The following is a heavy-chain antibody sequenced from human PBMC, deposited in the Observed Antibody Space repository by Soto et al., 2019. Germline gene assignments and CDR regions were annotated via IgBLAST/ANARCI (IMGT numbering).Heavy chain of an antibody. D-gene: IGHD6-13*01. V-gene: IGHV3-21*01. J-gene: IGHJ4*02. CDR2: ISSSSSYI. Sequence: EVQLVESGGGLVKPGGSLRLSCAASGFTFSSYSMNWVRQAPGKGLEWVSSISSSSSYIYYADSVKGRFTISRDNAKNSLYLQMNGLRAEDTAVYYCARDEIAKEFDYWGQGTLVTVSS. CDR3: ARDEIAKEFDY. CDR1: GFTFSSYS.